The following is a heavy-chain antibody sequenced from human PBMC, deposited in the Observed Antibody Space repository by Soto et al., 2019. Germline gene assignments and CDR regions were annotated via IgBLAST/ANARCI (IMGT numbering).Heavy chain of an antibody. Sequence: ASVKVSCKVSGYTLTELSMHWVRQAPGKGLEWMGGFDPEDGETIYAQKFQGRVTMTEDTSTDTAYMELSSLRSEDTAVYYCATWGPRNGGLELRHIDYWGQGTLVTVSS. D-gene: IGHD1-7*01. J-gene: IGHJ4*02. V-gene: IGHV1-24*01. CDR1: GYTLTELS. CDR2: FDPEDGET. CDR3: ATWGPRNGGLELRHIDY.